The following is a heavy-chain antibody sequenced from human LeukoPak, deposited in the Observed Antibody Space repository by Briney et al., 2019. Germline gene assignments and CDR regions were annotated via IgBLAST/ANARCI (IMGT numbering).Heavy chain of an antibody. J-gene: IGHJ4*02. Sequence: HPGRSLRLSCAASGFTFSSYAMYWVRQAPGKGLEWVAVISYDGSNKYYADSVKGLFTISRDNSKNTLYLQMNSLRAEDTAVYYCARVLVVYSGSYSWGQGTLVTVFS. V-gene: IGHV3-30-3*01. CDR1: GFTFSSYA. D-gene: IGHD1-26*01. CDR3: ARVLVVYSGSYS. CDR2: ISYDGSNK.